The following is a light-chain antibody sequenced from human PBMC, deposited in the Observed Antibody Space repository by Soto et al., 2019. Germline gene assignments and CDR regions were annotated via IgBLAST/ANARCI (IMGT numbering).Light chain of an antibody. V-gene: IGKV3-11*01. CDR2: DAS. CDR3: QHRRDWPLA. J-gene: IGKJ3*01. CDR1: QSVSRY. Sequence: EVALTQSPATLSLSPGERATLSCRASQSVSRYLAWYQQKPGQAPRLLIYDASNRATGIPARFSGSGSGTDFTLTISSLEPEDFAVYYCQHRRDWPLAFGPGIKVDIK.